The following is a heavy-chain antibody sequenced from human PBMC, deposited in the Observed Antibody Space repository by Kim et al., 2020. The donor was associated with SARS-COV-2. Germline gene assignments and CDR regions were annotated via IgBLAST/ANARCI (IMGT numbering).Heavy chain of an antibody. CDR2: ISYDGSNK. Sequence: GRSLRLSCAASRFTLRSYGMHWVRQAPGKGLEWVALISYDGSNKYYADSAKGRFTISRDNSKNTLYLQMNSLRAEDTALHYCAREGNNYYGLDVWGQGTT. D-gene: IGHD6-13*01. V-gene: IGHV3-33*05. J-gene: IGHJ6*02. CDR3: AREGNNYYGLDV. CDR1: RFTLRSYG.